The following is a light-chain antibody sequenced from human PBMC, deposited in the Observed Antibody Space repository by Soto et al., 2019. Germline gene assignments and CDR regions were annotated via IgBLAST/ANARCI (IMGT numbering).Light chain of an antibody. CDR3: LQDYNYPLT. CDR1: QGIGND. J-gene: IGKJ4*01. Sequence: AIQMTQSPSSLSASVGDRVTITCRASQGIGNDLGWYQQKSGEAPKLLIFGAFNLQSGVPSRFSGTGSDTVFTLTISSLQPEDFATYYCLQDYNYPLTFGGGTKV. CDR2: GAF. V-gene: IGKV1-6*01.